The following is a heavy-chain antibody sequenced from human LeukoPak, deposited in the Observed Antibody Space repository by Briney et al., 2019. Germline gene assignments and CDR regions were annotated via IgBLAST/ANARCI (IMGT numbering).Heavy chain of an antibody. V-gene: IGHV3-48*03. CDR1: GFTFSNYE. J-gene: IGHJ4*02. Sequence: PGGSLRLSCAASGFTFSNYEMHWVRQAPGKGLEWVSYISSSGSDIYYADSVKGRFTISRDNAKNSLCLHMNGLRAEDTAVYYCARDYGGSSPFDYWGQGTLVTVSS. CDR2: ISSSGSDI. D-gene: IGHD4-23*01. CDR3: ARDYGGSSPFDY.